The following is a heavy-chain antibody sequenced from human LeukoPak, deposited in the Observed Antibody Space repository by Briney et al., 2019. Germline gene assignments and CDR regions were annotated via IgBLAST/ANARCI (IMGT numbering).Heavy chain of an antibody. CDR3: ARVPGGVFDF. J-gene: IGHJ4*02. V-gene: IGHV4-4*02. CDR2: LSESGGT. CDR1: GFTFSSYA. Sequence: GSLRLSCAASGFTFSSYAMSWVRQTPGKGLEWIAELSESGGTNYNPSLKSRVTISVDTSKNQFSLNLTSVTAADTAIYYCARVPGGVFDFWGQGALVTVSS. D-gene: IGHD3-10*01.